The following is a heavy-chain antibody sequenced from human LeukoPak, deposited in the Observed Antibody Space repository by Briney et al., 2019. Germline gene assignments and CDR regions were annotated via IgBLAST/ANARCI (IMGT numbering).Heavy chain of an antibody. Sequence: SVKVSCKASGYTFTGYYMHWVRQAPGQGLEWMGWINPNSGGTNYAQKFQGRVTMTRDTSISTAHMELSRLRSDDTAVYYCARELHSSSWGSVYWGQGTLVTVSS. V-gene: IGHV1-2*02. CDR3: ARELHSSSWGSVY. D-gene: IGHD6-13*01. CDR2: INPNSGGT. J-gene: IGHJ4*02. CDR1: GYTFTGYY.